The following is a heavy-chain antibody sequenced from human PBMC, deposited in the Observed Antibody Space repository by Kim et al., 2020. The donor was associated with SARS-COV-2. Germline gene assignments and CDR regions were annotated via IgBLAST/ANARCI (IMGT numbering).Heavy chain of an antibody. Sequence: YYADSVKGRFTISRDNAKNSLYLQMNSLRAEDTAVYYCASVRVKANWFDPWGQGTLVTVSS. V-gene: IGHV3-21*01. CDR3: ASVRVKANWFDP. J-gene: IGHJ5*02. D-gene: IGHD3-22*01.